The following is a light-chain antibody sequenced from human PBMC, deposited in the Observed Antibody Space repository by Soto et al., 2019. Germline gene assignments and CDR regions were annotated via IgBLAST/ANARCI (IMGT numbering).Light chain of an antibody. Sequence: QSVLTQPPSASGTPGQRVIISCSGSSSNIGTNTVNWYQLLPGTAPKLLIYNNNRRPSGVPDRFSGSKSGTSASLAISGLQSEDEADYYCAAWDDSLNGWVFGGWTKLTV. J-gene: IGLJ3*02. CDR1: SSNIGTNT. CDR2: NNN. V-gene: IGLV1-44*01. CDR3: AAWDDSLNGWV.